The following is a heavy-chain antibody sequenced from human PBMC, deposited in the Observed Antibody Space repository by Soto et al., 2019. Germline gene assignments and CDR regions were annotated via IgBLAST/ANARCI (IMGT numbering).Heavy chain of an antibody. V-gene: IGHV3-23*01. Sequence: HPGGSLRLSCAASGFTFSSNAMGWVRQAPGMGLEWVSVISGSGDSTYYADSVKGRFSITRDNSKNTLFLQMNSLRAEDTAVYYCAKRYCSANSCYRGPAFDYWGQGTQVTVSS. CDR3: AKRYCSANSCYRGPAFDY. J-gene: IGHJ4*02. D-gene: IGHD2-15*01. CDR1: GFTFSSNA. CDR2: ISGSGDST.